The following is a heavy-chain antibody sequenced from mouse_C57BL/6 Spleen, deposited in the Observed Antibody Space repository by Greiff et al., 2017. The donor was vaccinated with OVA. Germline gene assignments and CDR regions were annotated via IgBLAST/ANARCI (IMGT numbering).Heavy chain of an antibody. V-gene: IGHV7-3*01. Sequence: EVKLQESGGGLVQPGGSLSLSCAASGFTFTDYYMSWVRQPPGKALEWLGFIRHKANGYTTEYNASVKGRFTISRDNSQSVRYLQMNALRAEDSATYYGSRCQYYVSSYGYCDVWGTGTTVTVSS. D-gene: IGHD1-1*01. CDR2: IRHKANGYTT. J-gene: IGHJ1*03. CDR3: SRCQYYVSSYGYCDV. CDR1: GFTFTDYY.